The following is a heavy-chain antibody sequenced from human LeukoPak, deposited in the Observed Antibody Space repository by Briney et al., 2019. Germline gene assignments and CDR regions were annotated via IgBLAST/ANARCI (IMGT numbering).Heavy chain of an antibody. CDR2: ISAYNGNT. D-gene: IGHD3-10*01. J-gene: IGHJ4*02. CDR3: ALRRSGSYYWCRWGHFDY. Sequence: GSSVKVSCKGSGYTFTSYSSSWVRQAPGQARECMGWISAYNGNTNNTQKLHGRVTMTTDTSTRTAYMELRSLRSGDTAVYYCALRRSGSYYWCRWGHFDYWGQGTLVTVSS. CDR1: GYTFTSYS. V-gene: IGHV1-18*01.